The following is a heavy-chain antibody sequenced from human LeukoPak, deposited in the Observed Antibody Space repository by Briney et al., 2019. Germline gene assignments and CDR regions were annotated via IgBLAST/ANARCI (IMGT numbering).Heavy chain of an antibody. J-gene: IGHJ4*02. V-gene: IGHV4-38-2*02. D-gene: IGHD3-10*01. CDR2: IYHSGST. Sequence: SETLSLTCTVSGYSISSGYYWGWIRQPPGEGLEWIGSIYHSGSTYYNPSLKSRVTISVDTSKNQFSLKLSSVTAADTAVYYCARESIWGSGDFWGQGTLVTVSS. CDR3: ARESIWGSGDF. CDR1: GYSISSGYY.